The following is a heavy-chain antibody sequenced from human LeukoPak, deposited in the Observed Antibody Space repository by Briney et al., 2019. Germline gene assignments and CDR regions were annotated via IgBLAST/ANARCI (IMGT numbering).Heavy chain of an antibody. V-gene: IGHV1-46*01. J-gene: IGHJ4*02. D-gene: IGHD3-22*01. CDR3: ARDRGRDYYDSSGYWPDY. CDR1: GYTFTSYY. Sequence: GASVKVSCKASGYTFTSYYMHWVRQAPGQGLEWMGIINPSGGSTSYAQKFQGRVTMTRDTSTSTVYMELSSLRSEDTAVYYCARDRGRDYYDSSGYWPDYWGQGTLVTVSS. CDR2: INPSGGST.